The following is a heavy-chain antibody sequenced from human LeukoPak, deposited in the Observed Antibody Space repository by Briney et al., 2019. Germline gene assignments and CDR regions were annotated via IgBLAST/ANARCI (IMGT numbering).Heavy chain of an antibody. Sequence: SETLSLTCAVYGGSFSGYYWSWIRQPPGKGLEWIGEINHSGSTNYDPSLKSRVTISVDTSKNQFSLKLSSVTAADTAVYYCARGLRGSFDYWGQGTLVTVSS. D-gene: IGHD3-10*01. CDR1: GGSFSGYY. CDR3: ARGLRGSFDY. J-gene: IGHJ4*02. CDR2: INHSGST. V-gene: IGHV4-34*01.